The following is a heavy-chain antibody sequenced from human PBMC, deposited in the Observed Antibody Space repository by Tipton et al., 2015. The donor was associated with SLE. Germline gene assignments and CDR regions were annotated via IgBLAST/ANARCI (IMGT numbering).Heavy chain of an antibody. CDR3: ARRCCIGAAGTGHFQR. J-gene: IGHJ1*01. D-gene: IGHD6-13*01. CDR1: GDSISSSTYY. CDR2: MYFSGST. V-gene: IGHV4-39*07. Sequence: TLSLTCTVSGDSISSSTYYWGWIRQPPGKGLEWIGNMYFSGSTYYSPSLKSRVTISVDTSRNQFSLQVSSVTAADTAVYYCARRCCIGAAGTGHFQRWGQGTLVTVSS.